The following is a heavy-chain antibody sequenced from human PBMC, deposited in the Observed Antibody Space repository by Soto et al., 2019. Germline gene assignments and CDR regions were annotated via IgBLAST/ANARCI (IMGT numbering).Heavy chain of an antibody. CDR2: ISYDGSNK. CDR1: GFTLSSYA. Sequence: QVQLVESGGGVVQPGRSLRLSCAASGFTLSSYAMHWVRQAPGKGLEWVAVISYDGSNKYYADSVKGRFTISRDNSKNTRSLQMNSRRAEDTAVYYWARGRSGGVVVVAAYFDNWGQGTLVTVSS. J-gene: IGHJ4*02. V-gene: IGHV3-30*04. D-gene: IGHD2-15*01. CDR3: ARGRSGGVVVVAAYFDN.